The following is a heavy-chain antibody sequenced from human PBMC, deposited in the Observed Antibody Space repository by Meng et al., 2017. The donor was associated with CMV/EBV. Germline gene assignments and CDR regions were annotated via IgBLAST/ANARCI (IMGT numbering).Heavy chain of an antibody. D-gene: IGHD5-18*01. Sequence: QMHLKRSCRSLVKPTQTMTLTCTFSGFSRSTSGVGVGWSRQPPGKALEWFALIYWDDDKRYSPSLKSRLTITKDTSKNQVVLMMTNMDPVDTATYYCAHRGSYGYHGYWGQGTLVTVSS. CDR3: AHRGSYGYHGY. J-gene: IGHJ4*02. CDR2: IYWDDDK. V-gene: IGHV2-5*02. CDR1: GFSRSTSGVG.